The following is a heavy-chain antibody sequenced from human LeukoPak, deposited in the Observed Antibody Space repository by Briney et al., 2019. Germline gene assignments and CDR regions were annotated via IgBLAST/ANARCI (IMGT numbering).Heavy chain of an antibody. CDR1: GGSFSGYY. V-gene: IGHV4-34*01. CDR3: ARGPLSLSSPPPAFDI. Sequence: SETLSLTCAVYGGSFSGYYRSWIRQPPGKGLEWIGEINHSGSTNYNPSLKSRVTISVDTSKNQFSLKLSSVTAADTAVHYCARGPLSLSSPPPAFDIWGQGTMVTVSS. D-gene: IGHD3-16*02. J-gene: IGHJ3*02. CDR2: INHSGST.